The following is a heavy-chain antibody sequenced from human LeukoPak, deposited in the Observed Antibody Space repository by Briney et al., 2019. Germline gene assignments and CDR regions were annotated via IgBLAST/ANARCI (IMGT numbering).Heavy chain of an antibody. J-gene: IGHJ3*02. CDR2: IKKDGSER. Sequence: GGSLRLSCAASGFTFSSYWMNWVRQAPGKGLEWVANIKKDGSERYYVDSVKGRFTISRDNTKKSLYLQMNSLRAEDTAVYYCARDLAGPPQEAFDIWGQGTMVTVSS. CDR3: ARDLAGPPQEAFDI. V-gene: IGHV3-7*01. CDR1: GFTFSSYW.